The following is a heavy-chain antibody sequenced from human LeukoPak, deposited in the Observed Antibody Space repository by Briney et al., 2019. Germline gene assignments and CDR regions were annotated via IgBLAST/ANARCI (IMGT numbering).Heavy chain of an antibody. CDR2: INPSGGRT. Sequence: ASVKVSCKASGYTFTSYYMHWVRQAPGQGLEWMGIINPSGGRTNYAQKFQGRVTMTRDTSTSAVYMELSSLRSEDTAMYYCARDNTAGGPFDYWGQGTLVTVSS. V-gene: IGHV1-46*01. J-gene: IGHJ4*02. CDR1: GYTFTSYY. CDR3: ARDNTAGGPFDY. D-gene: IGHD6-13*01.